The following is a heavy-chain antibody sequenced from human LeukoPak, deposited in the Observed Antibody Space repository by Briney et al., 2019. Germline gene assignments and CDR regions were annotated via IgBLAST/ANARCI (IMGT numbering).Heavy chain of an antibody. CDR1: GFTFSDAW. CDR2: INHSGST. Sequence: GSLRLSCAASGFTFSDAWMNWVRQPPGKGLEWIGEINHSGSTNYNPSLKSRVTISVDTSKNQFSLKLSSVTAADTAVYYCARGRGVWGPVYYGMDVWGQGTTVTVSS. D-gene: IGHD2-21*02. CDR3: ARGRGVWGPVYYGMDV. J-gene: IGHJ6*02. V-gene: IGHV4-34*01.